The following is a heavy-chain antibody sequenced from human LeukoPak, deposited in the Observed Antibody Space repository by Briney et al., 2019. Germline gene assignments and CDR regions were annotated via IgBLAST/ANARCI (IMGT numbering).Heavy chain of an antibody. CDR1: GGSISSSSYY. CDR3: ARGEETTLDY. V-gene: IGHV4-39*01. J-gene: IGHJ4*02. D-gene: IGHD3-16*01. Sequence: SETLSLTCTVSGGSISSSSYYWGWIRQPPGKGLEWIGSIYYSGSTYYNPSLKSRVTISVDTSKNQFSLKLSSVTAADTAVYYCARGEETTLDYWGQGTLVTVSS. CDR2: IYYSGST.